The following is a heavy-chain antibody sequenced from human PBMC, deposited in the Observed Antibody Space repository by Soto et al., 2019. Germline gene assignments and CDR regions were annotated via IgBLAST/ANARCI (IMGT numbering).Heavy chain of an antibody. V-gene: IGHV3-30-3*01. CDR3: VRGGCSSSWERLDP. D-gene: IGHD6-19*01. CDR2: ISHDGVTK. J-gene: IGHJ5*02. Sequence: HPGGSLRLSCAASGSSFPKYPMHWVRQTPDKGLEWVAVISHDGVTKNSADSVKGRFSISRDNSRNTLYLEMNSLRTEGTAMYYCVRGGCSSSWERLDPWGQGTLVTVSS. CDR1: GSSFPKYP.